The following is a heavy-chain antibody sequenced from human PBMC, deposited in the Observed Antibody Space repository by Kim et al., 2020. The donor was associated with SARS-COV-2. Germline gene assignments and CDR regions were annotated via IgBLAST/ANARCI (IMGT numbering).Heavy chain of an antibody. CDR2: ISGDGGST. CDR1: GFTFDDYA. V-gene: IGHV3-43*02. D-gene: IGHD3-3*01. J-gene: IGHJ6*02. CDR3: AKALGYYDFWSGYSPYYYGMDV. Sequence: GGSLRLSCAASGFTFDDYAMHWVRQAPGKGLEWVSLISGDGGSTYYADSVKGRFTISRDNSKNSLYLQMNSLRTEDTALYYCAKALGYYDFWSGYSPYYYGMDVWGQGTTVTVSS.